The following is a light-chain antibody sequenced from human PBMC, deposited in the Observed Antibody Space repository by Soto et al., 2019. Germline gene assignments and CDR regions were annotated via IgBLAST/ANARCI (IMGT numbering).Light chain of an antibody. CDR3: CSYAGGTSVV. V-gene: IGLV2-23*01. CDR2: EDI. Sequence: QSALTQPASVSGSPGQSITISCTGTSSDVGRYNLVSWYQQYPGKAPKVMIYEDIERPSGVSDRFSGSKSGNTASLTISGLQTEDEADYCCCSYAGGTSVVFGGGTKLTVL. J-gene: IGLJ2*01. CDR1: SSDVGRYNL.